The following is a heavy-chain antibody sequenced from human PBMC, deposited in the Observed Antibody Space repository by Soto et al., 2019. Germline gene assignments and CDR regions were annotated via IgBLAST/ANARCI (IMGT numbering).Heavy chain of an antibody. CDR1: GFTFSNYW. J-gene: IGHJ5*02. CDR2: INSDGSTR. CDR3: VTSGGFDH. D-gene: IGHD3-16*01. Sequence: EVQLMESGGGLVQPGGSLRLSCVASGFTFSNYWMHWVRQAPGKGLVWVSHINSDGSTRSYAESVKGRFTISRDNVKNTLYLQMNSLRAEDTAVYYCVTSGGFDHWGQGTLVTVSS. V-gene: IGHV3-74*01.